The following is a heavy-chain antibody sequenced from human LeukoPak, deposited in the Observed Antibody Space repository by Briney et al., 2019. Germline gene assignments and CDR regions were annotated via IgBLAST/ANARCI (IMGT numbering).Heavy chain of an antibody. CDR2: IYTSGTT. CDR3: ARDQDRVGYNYLRAFDI. CDR1: GASVTSYT. Sequence: SETLSLTCSVSGASVTSYTWSWIRQPAGKGLEWIGRIYTSGTTNCTPSLKSRVTISVDTSKNQISLRLRFGTAADTAVYFCARDQDRVGYNYLRAFDIWGQGAMVTVSS. V-gene: IGHV4-4*07. J-gene: IGHJ3*02. D-gene: IGHD5-24*01.